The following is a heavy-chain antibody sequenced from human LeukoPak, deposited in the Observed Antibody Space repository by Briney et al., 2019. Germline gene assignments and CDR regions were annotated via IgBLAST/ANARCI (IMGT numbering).Heavy chain of an antibody. J-gene: IGHJ4*02. CDR1: GYTFTASF. D-gene: IGHD5-18*01. Sequence: ASVKVSCKASGYTFTASFIHWVRQAPGQGLEWMGRINPNCGGTNYPQNSQGKVTLTRDTSISTAYLELSRLTSDDTAVYYCAINMATAMAHDYWGQGTLVTVSS. CDR2: INPNCGGT. CDR3: AINMATAMAHDY. V-gene: IGHV1-2*06.